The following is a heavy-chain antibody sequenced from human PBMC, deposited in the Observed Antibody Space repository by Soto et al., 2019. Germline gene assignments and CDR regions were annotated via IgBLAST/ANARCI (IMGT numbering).Heavy chain of an antibody. V-gene: IGHV3-30*18. J-gene: IGHJ4*02. Sequence: VQLVESGGGVVQPGRSLRLSCAASGFTFSDYAMHWVRQAPGKGLEWVAVVSHDGRNTHYADSVKGRFTISRDSXXXXVXLXXXXLXXEDTAVXYCAKGGRQWLVTSDFNYWGQGALVTVSS. CDR1: GFTFSDYA. CDR2: VSHDGRNT. D-gene: IGHD6-19*01. CDR3: AKGGRQWLVTSDFNY.